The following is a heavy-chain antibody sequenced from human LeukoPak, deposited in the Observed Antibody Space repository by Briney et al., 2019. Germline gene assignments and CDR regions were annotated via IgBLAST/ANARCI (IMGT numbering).Heavy chain of an antibody. CDR3: ARGLYDFWSGYLDY. CDR2: IYYSGST. J-gene: IGHJ4*02. CDR1: GGSISSYC. V-gene: IGHV4-59*01. Sequence: PSETLSLTCTVSGGSISSYCWSWIRQPPGKGLEWIGYIYYSGSTNYNPSLKSRVTISVDTSKNQFSLKLSSVTAADTAVYYCARGLYDFWSGYLDYWGQGTLVTVSS. D-gene: IGHD3-3*01.